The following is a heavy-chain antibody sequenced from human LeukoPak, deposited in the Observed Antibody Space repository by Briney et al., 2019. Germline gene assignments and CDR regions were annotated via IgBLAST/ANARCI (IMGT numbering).Heavy chain of an antibody. Sequence: EASVKVSCKASGYTFTSYYMHWVRQAPGQGLEWMGIISPSGGSTSYAQKFQGRVTMTRDTSTSTVYMELSSLRSEDTAVYYCASYQRLEKGPPYYYYGMDVWGQGTTVTVSS. V-gene: IGHV1-46*01. CDR2: ISPSGGST. CDR1: GYTFTSYY. CDR3: ASYQRLEKGPPYYYYGMDV. J-gene: IGHJ6*02. D-gene: IGHD2-2*01.